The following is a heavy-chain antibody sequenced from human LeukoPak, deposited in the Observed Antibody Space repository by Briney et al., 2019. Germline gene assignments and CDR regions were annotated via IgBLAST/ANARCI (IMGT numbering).Heavy chain of an antibody. J-gene: IGHJ4*02. V-gene: IGHV3-23*01. D-gene: IGHD2-2*03. CDR1: GITLSNYG. Sequence: GGSLRLSCAVSGITLSNYGMSWVRQAPGKGLGWVAGISDSGGSTKYADSVKGRFTIARDDSRNTVYLQLNNLRVEDTAIYYCARASWISTADAVCWGQGTQVTVSS. CDR2: ISDSGGST. CDR3: ARASWISTADAVC.